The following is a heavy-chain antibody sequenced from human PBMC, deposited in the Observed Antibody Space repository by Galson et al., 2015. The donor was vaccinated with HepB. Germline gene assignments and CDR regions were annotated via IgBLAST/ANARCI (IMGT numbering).Heavy chain of an antibody. Sequence: SVKVSCKASGYTFTGYYMHWVRQAPGQGLEWMGWINPNSGGTNYAQKFQGRVTMTRDTSISTAYMELSRLRSDDTAVYYCARGPYDILTGYPYYFDYWGQGTLVTVSS. CDR2: INPNSGGT. J-gene: IGHJ4*02. CDR3: ARGPYDILTGYPYYFDY. V-gene: IGHV1-2*02. CDR1: GYTFTGYY. D-gene: IGHD3-9*01.